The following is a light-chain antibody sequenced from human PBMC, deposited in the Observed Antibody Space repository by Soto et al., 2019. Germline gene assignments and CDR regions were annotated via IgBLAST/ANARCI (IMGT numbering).Light chain of an antibody. V-gene: IGKV3-15*01. CDR1: QSVSSN. CDR3: QHYNNWPLT. Sequence: EIVMTQSPATLSVSPGERASLSCRASQSVSSNLAWYQQKPGQTPRLLIYATSTRATGIPARFSGSGSGTEFTLTISSLQSKDFAVYYCQHYNNWPLTFGGGTKVEIK. J-gene: IGKJ4*01. CDR2: ATS.